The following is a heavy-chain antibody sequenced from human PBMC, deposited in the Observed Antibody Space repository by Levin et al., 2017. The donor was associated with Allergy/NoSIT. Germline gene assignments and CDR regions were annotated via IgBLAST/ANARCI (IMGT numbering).Heavy chain of an antibody. V-gene: IGHV4-34*01. CDR1: GGSFSGYY. J-gene: IGHJ5*02. CDR2: INHSGST. D-gene: IGHD3-10*01. CDR3: ARGSVVGFWMVRGVLCWFDP. Sequence: SETLSLTCAVYGGSFSGYYWSWIRQPPGKGLEWIGEINHSGSTNYNPSLKSRVTISVDTSKNQFSLKLSSVTAADTAVYYCARGSVVGFWMVRGVLCWFDPWGQGTLVTVSS.